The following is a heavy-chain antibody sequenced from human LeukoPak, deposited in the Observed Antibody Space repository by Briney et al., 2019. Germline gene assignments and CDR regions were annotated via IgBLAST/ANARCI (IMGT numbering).Heavy chain of an antibody. CDR2: IDPSDSYT. V-gene: IGHV5-10-1*01. Sequence: GESLKISCKGSGYSFTSYWISWVRQMPGKGLEWMGRIDPSDSYTNYSPSFQGHVTISADKSISTAYLRWSSLKASDTAMYYCARLTPWFGEATLYFQHWGQGTLVTVSS. J-gene: IGHJ1*01. CDR1: GYSFTSYW. D-gene: IGHD3-10*01. CDR3: ARLTPWFGEATLYFQH.